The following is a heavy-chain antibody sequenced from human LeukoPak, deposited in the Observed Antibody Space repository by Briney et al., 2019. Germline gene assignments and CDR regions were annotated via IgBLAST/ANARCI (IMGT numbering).Heavy chain of an antibody. CDR2: ISSSSSYI. Sequence: GGSLRLSCVASGFTFSSYSMNWVRQAPGKGLEWVSFISSSSSYIYYADSVKGRFTISRDNAKNSLYVEMNSLRVEDTAVYYCARDYRWELPEYFQHWGQGTLVTVSS. V-gene: IGHV3-21*01. D-gene: IGHD1-26*01. CDR3: ARDYRWELPEYFQH. J-gene: IGHJ1*01. CDR1: GFTFSSYS.